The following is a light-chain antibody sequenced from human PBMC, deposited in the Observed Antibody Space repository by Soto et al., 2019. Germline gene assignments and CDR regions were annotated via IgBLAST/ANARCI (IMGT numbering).Light chain of an antibody. V-gene: IGKV3-20*01. CDR1: QSVSHNH. Sequence: EIVVTQSPGTLSLSPGERVTLSCRASQSVSHNHLAWYQQKPGQAPRLLIYGASGRAAAFPDRFSGSGSGTDFTLTISRLEPEDFAVYFCQQYGSSPYTFGQGTKLEIK. CDR3: QQYGSSPYT. CDR2: GAS. J-gene: IGKJ2*01.